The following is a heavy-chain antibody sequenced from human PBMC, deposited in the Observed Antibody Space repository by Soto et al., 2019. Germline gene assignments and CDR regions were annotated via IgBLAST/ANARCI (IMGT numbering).Heavy chain of an antibody. CDR1: GFTFSSYS. CDR2: ISSSSSYI. D-gene: IGHD2-2*01. Sequence: GGSLRLSCAASGFTFSSYSMNWVRQAPGKGLEWVSSISSSSSYIYYADSVKGRFTISRDNAKNSLYLQMNSLRAEDTAVYYCARAGVGYCSSTSCYDHYYYMDVWGKGTTVTVSS. J-gene: IGHJ6*03. V-gene: IGHV3-21*01. CDR3: ARAGVGYCSSTSCYDHYYYMDV.